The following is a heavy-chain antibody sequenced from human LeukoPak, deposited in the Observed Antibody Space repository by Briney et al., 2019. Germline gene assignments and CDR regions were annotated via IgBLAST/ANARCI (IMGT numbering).Heavy chain of an antibody. Sequence: GGSLRLSCVASGFTFSTYTMNWVRQAPGKGLEWVSSISGPSSYIYSTDSVKGRFTISRDNAKNSLYLQMNSLRAEDTAVYYCVRGHRSRLFDGNRLIGRHEYWGQGALVTVSS. CDR3: VRGHRSRLFDGNRLIGRHEY. V-gene: IGHV3-21*01. CDR1: GFTFSTYT. CDR2: ISGPSSYI. D-gene: IGHD5-24*01. J-gene: IGHJ4*02.